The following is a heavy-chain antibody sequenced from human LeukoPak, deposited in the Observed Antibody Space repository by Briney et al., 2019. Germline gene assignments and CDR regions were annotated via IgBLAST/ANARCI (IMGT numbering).Heavy chain of an antibody. CDR1: GYTFTVYY. D-gene: IGHD5-18*01. Sequence: ASVKVSCKASGYTFTVYYIHWVRQAPGQGLEWMGWINPNSGGTNYAQRFQGRVTMTRDTSISTAYIELSRLTSDDTAVYYCARDFPIQIWTRTPWFDPWGQGTLVTVSS. J-gene: IGHJ5*02. V-gene: IGHV1-2*02. CDR2: INPNSGGT. CDR3: ARDFPIQIWTRTPWFDP.